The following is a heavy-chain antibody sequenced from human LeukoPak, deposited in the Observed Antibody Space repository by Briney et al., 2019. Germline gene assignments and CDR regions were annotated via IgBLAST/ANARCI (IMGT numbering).Heavy chain of an antibody. V-gene: IGHV4-30-2*01. CDR2: IYHSGST. CDR1: GGSISSGGYS. CDR3: AREGDYVDY. J-gene: IGHJ4*02. Sequence: PSETLSLTCAVSGGSISSGGYSWRWIRQPPGKGLEWIGYIYHSGSTYYNPPLKSRVTISVDRSKNQFSLKLSSVTAADTAVYYCAREGDYVDYWGQGTLVTVSS.